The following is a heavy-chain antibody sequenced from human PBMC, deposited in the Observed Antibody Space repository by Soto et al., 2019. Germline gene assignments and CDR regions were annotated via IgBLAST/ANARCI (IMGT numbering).Heavy chain of an antibody. Sequence: ASVKVSCKTSGFTFSNSAIQWVRQARGQRLEWIGSISVYRGNTKYAQKLQGRVTITTDISTSTAYMELRSLTSDDTAVYYCARGDGLWYFDFWGRGTLVTVSS. CDR2: ISVYRGNT. CDR3: ARGDGLWYFDF. V-gene: IGHV1-58*02. J-gene: IGHJ2*01. CDR1: GFTFSNSA. D-gene: IGHD3-10*01.